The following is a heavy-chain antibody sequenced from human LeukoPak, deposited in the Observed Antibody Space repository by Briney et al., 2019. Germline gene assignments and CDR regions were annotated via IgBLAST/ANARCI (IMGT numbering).Heavy chain of an antibody. J-gene: IGHJ5*02. V-gene: IGHV3-53*01. CDR2: MYAAGST. CDR1: GLDVSRNY. CDR3: AREQLSTGWFDP. Sequence: PGGSLRLSCAASGLDVSRNYMSWVRQAPGKGLESVSVMYAAGSTYYADSVRGRFTISRDTSKNTLYLQMNSLRVEDTAIYYCAREQLSTGWFDPWGQGTLVTVSS. D-gene: IGHD5-18*01.